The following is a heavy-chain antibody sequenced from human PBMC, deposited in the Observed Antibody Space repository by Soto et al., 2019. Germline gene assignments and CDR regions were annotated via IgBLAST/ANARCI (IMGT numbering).Heavy chain of an antibody. J-gene: IGHJ5*02. CDR3: ARGATHGSSWYFWFDP. CDR2: IIPLFGTT. V-gene: IGHV1-69*01. D-gene: IGHD6-13*01. Sequence: ASVQVSREAPVGTFNTYPINWVRQAPGQGLEWMGGIIPLFGTTNYAQKFKGRVTITADESTSTAYMELSSLRAEDAAVYYCARGATHGSSWYFWFDPWGQGHLVTFSS. CDR1: VGTFNTYP.